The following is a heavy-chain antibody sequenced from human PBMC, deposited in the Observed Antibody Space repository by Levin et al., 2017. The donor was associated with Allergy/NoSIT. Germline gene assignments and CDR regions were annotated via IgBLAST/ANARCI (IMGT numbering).Heavy chain of an antibody. D-gene: IGHD6-13*01. Sequence: GESLKISCAASGFTFSSHDMHWVRQATGKGLEWVSGIGTAGDTAYAGSVKGQFTISRDDAKNSLYLQMNSLRAGDTAVYYCAREIAAAGAWYFDLWGRGTLVTVSS. V-gene: IGHV3-13*01. J-gene: IGHJ2*01. CDR1: GFTFSSHD. CDR2: IGTAGDT. CDR3: AREIAAAGAWYFDL.